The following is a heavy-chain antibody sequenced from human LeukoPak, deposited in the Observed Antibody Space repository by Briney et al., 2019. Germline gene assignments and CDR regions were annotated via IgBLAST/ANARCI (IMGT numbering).Heavy chain of an antibody. D-gene: IGHD2-2*01. Sequence: LETLSLTCAVYGGSFSGYYWSWIRQPPGKGLEWIGEINHSGSTNYNPSLKSRVTISVDTSKNQFSLKLSSVTAADTAVYYCARRGKRYCSSTSCYGYYFDYWGQGTLVTVSS. CDR2: INHSGST. J-gene: IGHJ4*02. CDR1: GGSFSGYY. CDR3: ARRGKRYCSSTSCYGYYFDY. V-gene: IGHV4-34*01.